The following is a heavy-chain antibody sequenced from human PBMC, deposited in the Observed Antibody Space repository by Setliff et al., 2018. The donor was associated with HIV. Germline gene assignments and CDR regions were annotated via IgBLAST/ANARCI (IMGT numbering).Heavy chain of an antibody. CDR2: MNAASGKT. CDR1: GDLFTSYA. CDR3: ARGALLAVFDFDH. J-gene: IGHJ4*01. D-gene: IGHD3-10*01. V-gene: IGHV1-3*01. Sequence: VASVKVSCKTSGDLFTSYAFNWVRQAPGQRLEWLGWMNAASGKTKYSEELQGRITLTTDTPANTAYMELSSLRSDDTAVYFCARGALLAVFDFDHWGHGTQVTVSS.